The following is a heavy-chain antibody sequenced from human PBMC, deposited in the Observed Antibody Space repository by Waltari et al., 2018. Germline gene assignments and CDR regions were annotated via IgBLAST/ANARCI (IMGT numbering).Heavy chain of an antibody. CDR2: INGDGSSP. D-gene: IGHD1-1*01. CDR3: TTGGGLSQY. J-gene: IGHJ4*02. V-gene: IGHV3-74*01. CDR1: GFTFSSSS. Sequence: EVQLVESGGGLVQPGGSLRLSCAASGFTFSSSSMHWVRQAPGKGLVWVSRINGDGSSPVYVDSVKGRFTISRDNAKNTVFLQMNGLRADDTAVYYCTTGGGLSQYWGRGTLVTVSS.